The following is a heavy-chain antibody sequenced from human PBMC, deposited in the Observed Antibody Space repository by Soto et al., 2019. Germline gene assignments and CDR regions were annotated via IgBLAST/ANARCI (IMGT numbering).Heavy chain of an antibody. J-gene: IGHJ6*02. D-gene: IGHD3-22*01. CDR3: TTGVDYGSKIYGMDV. Sequence: GGSLRLSCAASGFIVSSNYMTWVRQAPGKGLECVGRIKSKTDGGAIHYAAPVKGRFTISRDDSKNTLYLQMNSLKTEDTAVYYCTTGVDYGSKIYGMDVWGRGTTVTVSS. CDR1: GFIVSSNY. V-gene: IGHV3-15*06. CDR2: IKSKTDGGAI.